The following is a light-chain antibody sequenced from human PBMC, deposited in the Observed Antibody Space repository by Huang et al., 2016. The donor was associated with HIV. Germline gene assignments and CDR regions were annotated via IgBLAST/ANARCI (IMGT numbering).Light chain of an antibody. J-gene: IGKJ2*01. CDR1: QSVSSD. Sequence: EIVMTQSPATLSVSPGERATLSCRASQSVSSDLAWYQQKPGQAPRLLIYGASTRATVIPARFSGSGSETEFTLTISSLQSEDFAVYYCQQYNNWPPMYTFGQGTKLEIK. CDR3: QQYNNWPPMYT. V-gene: IGKV3-15*01. CDR2: GAS.